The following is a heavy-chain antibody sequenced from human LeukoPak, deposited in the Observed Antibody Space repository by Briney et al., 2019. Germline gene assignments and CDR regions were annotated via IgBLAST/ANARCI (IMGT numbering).Heavy chain of an antibody. V-gene: IGHV3-30*18. CDR2: ISYDGSNK. CDR1: GFTFSSYG. Sequence: GRSLRLSCAASGFTFSSYGMHWVRQAPGKGLEWVAVISYDGSNKYYADSVKGRFTISRDNSKNTLYLQMNSLRAEDTAVYYCANGNAPPGPSGITMIGPHAFDIWGQGTMVTVSS. J-gene: IGHJ3*02. D-gene: IGHD3-10*02. CDR3: ANGNAPPGPSGITMIGPHAFDI.